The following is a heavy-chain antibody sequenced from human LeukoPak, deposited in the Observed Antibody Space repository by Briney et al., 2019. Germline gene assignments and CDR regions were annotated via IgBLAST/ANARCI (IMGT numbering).Heavy chain of an antibody. D-gene: IGHD5-18*01. CDR2: ISYDGSNK. Sequence: GGSLRLSCAASGFTFSSYGMPWVRQAPGKGLEWVAVISYDGSNKYYADSVKGRFTISRDNSKNTLYLQMNSLRAEDTAVYYCAKCLGYSYGFPGYNYYYYGMDVWGQGTTVTVSS. CDR3: AKCLGYSYGFPGYNYYYYGMDV. V-gene: IGHV3-30*18. CDR1: GFTFSSYG. J-gene: IGHJ6*02.